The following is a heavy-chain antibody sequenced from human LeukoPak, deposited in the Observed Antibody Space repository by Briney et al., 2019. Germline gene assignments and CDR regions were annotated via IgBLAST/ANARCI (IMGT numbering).Heavy chain of an antibody. V-gene: IGHV3-53*01. CDR3: ATSGFGSGSYYAAFDY. CDR1: AFSVSDRY. Sequence: GGSLRLSCAASAFSVSDRYMSWVRQAPGKGLEWVSVLYTGGDTFYADSVRGRFTISRDNSKNTMYLQMNSLRAEDTAVYYCATSGFGSGSYYAAFDYWGQGTLVTASS. CDR2: LYTGGDT. J-gene: IGHJ4*02. D-gene: IGHD3-10*01.